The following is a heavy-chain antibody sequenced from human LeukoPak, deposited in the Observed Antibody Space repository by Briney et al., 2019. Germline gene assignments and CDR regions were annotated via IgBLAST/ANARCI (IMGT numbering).Heavy chain of an antibody. D-gene: IGHD6-13*01. J-gene: IGHJ4*01. CDR3: AGGAGSTVHY. V-gene: IGHV3-74*01. CDR1: GLTFSTYW. CDR2: INGDGSL. Sequence: GGSLRLSCAASGLTFSTYWMHWVRQAPGKGLVWVSRINGDGSLSYADSVKGRFTISRDNTKNMLYLQMNSLRAEDTAVYYCAGGAGSTVHYWGHGTLVTVSS.